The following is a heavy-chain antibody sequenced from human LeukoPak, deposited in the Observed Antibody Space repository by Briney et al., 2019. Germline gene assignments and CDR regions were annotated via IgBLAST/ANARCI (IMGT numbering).Heavy chain of an antibody. CDR2: ISSSGSTI. V-gene: IGHV3-48*03. Sequence: GGSLRLSCAASGFTFSSYEMNWVRQAPGKGLEWVSYISSSGSTIYYADSVKGRFTISRDNSKNTLDLQMNSLRAEDTAVYYCAKPGYSSSWYWADDYYYMDVWGKGTTVTISS. CDR1: GFTFSSYE. J-gene: IGHJ6*03. CDR3: AKPGYSSSWYWADDYYYMDV. D-gene: IGHD6-13*01.